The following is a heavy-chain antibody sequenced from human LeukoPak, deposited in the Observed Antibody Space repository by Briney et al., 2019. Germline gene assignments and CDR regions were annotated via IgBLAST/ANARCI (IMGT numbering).Heavy chain of an antibody. CDR1: GFTFDDYA. CDR3: AKDKGAVGAYGIDV. Sequence: GGSLRLSCAASGFTFDDYAMHWVRQAPGKGLEWVSGISWNSGSIGYADSVKGRFTISRDNAKNSLYLQMNSLRAEDTALYYCAKDKGAVGAYGIDVCGQGTTVTVSS. CDR2: ISWNSGSI. V-gene: IGHV3-9*01. J-gene: IGHJ6*02. D-gene: IGHD2-15*01.